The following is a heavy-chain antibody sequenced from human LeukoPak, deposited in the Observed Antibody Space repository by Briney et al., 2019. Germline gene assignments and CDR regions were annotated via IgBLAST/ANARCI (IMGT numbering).Heavy chain of an antibody. CDR1: GYTLTELS. D-gene: IGHD1-14*01. CDR2: FDPEDGET. V-gene: IGHV1-24*01. CDR3: ATAILFAPITGTTVDY. J-gene: IGHJ4*02. Sequence: GASVKVSCKVSGYTLTELSMHWVRQAPGKGLEWMGGFDPEDGETIYAQKFQGRVTMTEDTSTDTAYMELSSLRSEDTAVYYCATAILFAPITGTTVDYWGQGTLVTVSS.